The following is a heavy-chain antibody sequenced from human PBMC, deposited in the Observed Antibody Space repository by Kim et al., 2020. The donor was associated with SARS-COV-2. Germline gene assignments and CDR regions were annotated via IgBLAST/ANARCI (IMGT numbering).Heavy chain of an antibody. D-gene: IGHD1-7*01. Sequence: GESLKISCKGSGYSFTSYWISWVRQMPGKGLEWMGRIDPSDSYTNYSPSFQGHVTISADKSISTAYLQWSSLKASDTAMYYCARQITGTTIDGYWGQGTLVTVSS. CDR1: GYSFTSYW. J-gene: IGHJ4*02. CDR2: IDPSDSYT. CDR3: ARQITGTTIDGY. V-gene: IGHV5-10-1*01.